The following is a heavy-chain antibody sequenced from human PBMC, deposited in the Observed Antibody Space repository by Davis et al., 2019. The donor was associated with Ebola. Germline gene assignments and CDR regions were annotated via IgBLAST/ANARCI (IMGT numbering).Heavy chain of an antibody. CDR3: ASPRGDTASDYYYYGMDV. CDR1: GYSFTSYW. Sequence: PGGSLRLSCKGSGYSFTSYWIGWVRQMPGKGLEWMGIIYPGDSDTRYSPSFQGQVTISADKSISTAYLQWSSLKASDTAMYYCASPRGDTASDYYYYGMDVWGQGTTVTVSS. V-gene: IGHV5-51*01. J-gene: IGHJ6*02. CDR2: IYPGDSDT. D-gene: IGHD5-18*01.